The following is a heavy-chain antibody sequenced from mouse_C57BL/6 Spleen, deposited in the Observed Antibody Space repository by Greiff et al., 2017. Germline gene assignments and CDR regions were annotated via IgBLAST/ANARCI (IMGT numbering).Heavy chain of an antibody. Sequence: QVQLQQPGAELVKPGASVKLSCKASGYTFTSYWMQWVKQRPGQGLEWIGEIDPSDSYTNYNQKFKGKATLTVDTSSSTAYMQLSSLTSEDSAVYYCATTYFDVWGTGTTVTVSS. V-gene: IGHV1-50*01. CDR1: GYTFTSYW. CDR2: IDPSDSYT. CDR3: ATTYFDV. J-gene: IGHJ1*03.